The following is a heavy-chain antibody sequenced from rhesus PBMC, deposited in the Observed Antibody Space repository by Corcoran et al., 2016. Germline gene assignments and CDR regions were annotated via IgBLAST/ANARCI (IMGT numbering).Heavy chain of an antibody. CDR1: DGSISSNS. CDR3: ARGGYNIWTGYRFDY. CDR2: ISGSGGST. Sequence: QVQLQESGPGLGKPSETLSLTCAVSDGSISSNSWSWIRQPQGKGLEWIGRISGSGGSTDYNPSLKSRVTISTDTSKNQFSLKLSSVTAADTAVYYCARGGYNIWTGYRFDYWGQGVLVTVSS. J-gene: IGHJ4*01. V-gene: IGHV4-173*01. D-gene: IGHD3-3*01.